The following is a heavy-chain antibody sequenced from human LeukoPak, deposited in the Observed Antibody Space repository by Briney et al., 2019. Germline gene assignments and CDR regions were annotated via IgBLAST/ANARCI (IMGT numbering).Heavy chain of an antibody. D-gene: IGHD2-2*01. CDR2: ISYDGSNK. J-gene: IGHJ6*02. V-gene: IGHV3-30-3*01. CDR1: GFTFSSYA. Sequence: PGRSLRLSCAASGFTFSSYAMHWVRQAPGKGLERVAVISYDGSNKYYADSVKGRFTISRDNSKNTLYLQMNSLRAEDTAVYYCARDLGDIAVVPAAIRQYYYYGMDVWGQGTMVTVSS. CDR3: ARDLGDIAVVPAAIRQYYYYGMDV.